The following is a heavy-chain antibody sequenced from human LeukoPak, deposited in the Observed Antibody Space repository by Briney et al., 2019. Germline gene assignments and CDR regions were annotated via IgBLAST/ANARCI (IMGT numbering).Heavy chain of an antibody. Sequence: PGRSLRLSCAASGFTFSSYGMHWVRQAPGKGLEWVSYISSSSSTIYYADSVKGRFTISRDNAKNSLYLQMNSLRAEDTAVYYCARDRGRMYYYGSGTLDYWGQGTLVTVSS. D-gene: IGHD3-10*01. V-gene: IGHV3-48*04. CDR1: GFTFSSYG. J-gene: IGHJ4*02. CDR2: ISSSSSTI. CDR3: ARDRGRMYYYGSGTLDY.